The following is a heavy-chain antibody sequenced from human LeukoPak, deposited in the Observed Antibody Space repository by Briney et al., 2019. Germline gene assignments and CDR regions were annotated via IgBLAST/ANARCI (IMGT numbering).Heavy chain of an antibody. J-gene: IGHJ4*02. D-gene: IGHD5-18*01. V-gene: IGHV3-30*18. CDR1: GFTFSSYG. CDR3: AKDIAQGYTFGSIEQDY. CDR2: ISYDGSNK. Sequence: GGSLRLSCAASGFTFSSYGMHWVRQAPGKGLEWVAVISYDGSNKYYADSVKGRFTISRDNSKNTLYLQMNSLRAEDAAVYYCAKDIAQGYTFGSIEQDYWGQGTLVTVSS.